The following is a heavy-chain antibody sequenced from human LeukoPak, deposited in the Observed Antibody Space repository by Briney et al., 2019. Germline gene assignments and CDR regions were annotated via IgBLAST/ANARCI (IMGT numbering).Heavy chain of an antibody. CDR3: AREHKDYDGDGYYYGY. D-gene: IGHD2-21*02. Sequence: PSETLSLTCTVSGXSISNYYWSWIRQPAGKGLEWIARIYAGGNTDHNPCLKSRVTMSVDSSKNQFSLRLRSVTATDTAVYYCAREHKDYDGDGYYYGYWGQGTLVTVSS. CDR1: GXSISNYY. V-gene: IGHV4-4*07. J-gene: IGHJ4*02. CDR2: IYAGGNT.